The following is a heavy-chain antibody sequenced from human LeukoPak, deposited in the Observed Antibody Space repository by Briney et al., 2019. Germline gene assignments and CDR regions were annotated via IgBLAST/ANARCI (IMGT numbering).Heavy chain of an antibody. J-gene: IGHJ1*01. CDR2: IKSKTDGGTT. CDR3: AGAYCGGDCYSEYFQH. CDR1: GFTFSNAW. D-gene: IGHD2-21*02. Sequence: RPGGSLRLSCAASGFTFSNAWMSWVRQAPGKGLEWVGRIKSKTDGGTTDYAAPVKGRSTISRDDSKNTLYLQMNSLKTEDTAVYYCAGAYCGGDCYSEYFQHWGQGTLVTVSS. V-gene: IGHV3-15*01.